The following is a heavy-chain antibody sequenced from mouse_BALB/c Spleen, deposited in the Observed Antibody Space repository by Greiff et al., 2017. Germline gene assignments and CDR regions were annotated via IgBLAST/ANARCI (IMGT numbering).Heavy chain of an antibody. CDR1: GFSLSSYS. CDR2: IWGGGST. V-gene: IGHV2-6-4*01. J-gene: IGHJ3*01. Sequence: VKLVESGPGLVAPSQSLSITCTVSGFSLSSYSVHWVRQPPGKGLEWLGMIWGGGSTDYNSALKSRLSISKDNSKSQVFLKMNSLQTDDPAMYYCARKDGSSLWFAYWGQGTLVTVSA. D-gene: IGHD1-1*01. CDR3: ARKDGSSLWFAY.